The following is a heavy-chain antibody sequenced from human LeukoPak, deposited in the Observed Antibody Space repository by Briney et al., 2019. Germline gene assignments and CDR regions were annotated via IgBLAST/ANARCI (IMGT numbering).Heavy chain of an antibody. V-gene: IGHV4-39*01. D-gene: IGHD5-18*01. Sequence: PSETLSLTCSVSGGSINTRSYYWGWIRQPPGEGLEWIGSIYYSGSTYYNPSLKSRVTISVDTSKNQFSLKLSSVTAADTAVYYCARHLRAMAAFDYWGQGTLVTVSS. CDR3: ARHLRAMAAFDY. CDR2: IYYSGST. CDR1: GGSINTRSYY. J-gene: IGHJ4*02.